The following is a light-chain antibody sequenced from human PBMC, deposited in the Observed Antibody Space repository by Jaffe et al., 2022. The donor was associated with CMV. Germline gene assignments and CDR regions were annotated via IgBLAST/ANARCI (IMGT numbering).Light chain of an antibody. CDR1: SGHSRYA. V-gene: IGLV4-69*01. CDR3: QTWDTGIWV. Sequence: QLVLTQSPSASASLGASVKLTCTLSSGHSRYAIAWHQQQPEKGPRYLMRVNSDDSHSKGDGIPDRFSGSSSGAERYLTISSLQSEDEADYYCQTWDTGIWVFGGGTKLTVL. J-gene: IGLJ3*02. CDR2: VNSDDSH.